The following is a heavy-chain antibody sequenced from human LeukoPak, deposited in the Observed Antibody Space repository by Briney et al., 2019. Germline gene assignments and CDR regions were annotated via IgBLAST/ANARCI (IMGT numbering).Heavy chain of an antibody. CDR3: AGRRVGVYSFDY. Sequence: GGSLRLSCAASGFTFSSYVMTWVRQAPGKGLEWVSGVSSNSGSTYYADSVKGRFTVSRDNSQNMLYLEMKSLRPEDTAVYYCAGRRVGVYSFDYWGQGTLVTVSS. D-gene: IGHD2-15*01. V-gene: IGHV3-23*01. J-gene: IGHJ4*02. CDR1: GFTFSSYV. CDR2: VSSNSGST.